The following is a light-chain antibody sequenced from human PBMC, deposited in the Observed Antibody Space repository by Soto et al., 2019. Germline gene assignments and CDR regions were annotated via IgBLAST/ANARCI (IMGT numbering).Light chain of an antibody. J-gene: IGKJ5*01. CDR2: DAS. V-gene: IGKV3-11*01. CDR1: QSVGTF. CDR3: QQRSNWPPSIT. Sequence: EIVLTQSPATLSLSPGERATLSCRASQSVGTFFAWYQQKPGQAPRLLIYDASNRATGIPPRFSGSGSGTDFTLTISSLEPEDFAVYYCQQRSNWPPSITFGQGTRLEIK.